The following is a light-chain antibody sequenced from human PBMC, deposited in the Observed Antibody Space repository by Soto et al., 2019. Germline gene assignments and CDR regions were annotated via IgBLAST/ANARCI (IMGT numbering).Light chain of an antibody. J-gene: IGKJ4*01. Sequence: EIVLTQSPATPSLSPGERATLSCRASQSVSSYLSWYQQKPGQAPRLLIYDASNRATGIPARFSGSGSGTDFTLTISSLEPEDFAVYYCQQRRDWPLTFGGGTKVDIK. V-gene: IGKV3-11*01. CDR3: QQRRDWPLT. CDR1: QSVSSY. CDR2: DAS.